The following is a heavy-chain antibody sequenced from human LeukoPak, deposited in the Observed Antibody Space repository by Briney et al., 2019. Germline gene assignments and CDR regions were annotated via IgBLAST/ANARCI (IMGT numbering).Heavy chain of an antibody. D-gene: IGHD1-26*01. V-gene: IGHV3-23*01. J-gene: IGHJ4*02. CDR1: GFTFSSYA. CDR3: AKNLHSGSYPCFDY. Sequence: PGGSLRLSCAASGFTFSSYAMSWVRQAPGKGLEWVSAISGSGGSTYCADSVKGRFTISRDNSKNTLYLQMNSLRAEDTAVYYCAKNLHSGSYPCFDYWGQGTLVTVSS. CDR2: ISGSGGST.